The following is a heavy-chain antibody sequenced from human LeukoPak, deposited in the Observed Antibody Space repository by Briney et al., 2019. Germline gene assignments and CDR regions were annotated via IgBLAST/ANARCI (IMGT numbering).Heavy chain of an antibody. Sequence: ASVKVSCKASGYTFTAYYMHWVRQAPGQGLEWMGWINPNSGGTNYAQKFQGRVTMTRDTSISTAYMELTWLRSDDTAVYYCARDSYGGNWSLGYWGQGTLVTVSS. CDR1: GYTFTAYY. D-gene: IGHD4-23*01. V-gene: IGHV1-2*02. CDR2: INPNSGGT. J-gene: IGHJ4*02. CDR3: ARDSYGGNWSLGY.